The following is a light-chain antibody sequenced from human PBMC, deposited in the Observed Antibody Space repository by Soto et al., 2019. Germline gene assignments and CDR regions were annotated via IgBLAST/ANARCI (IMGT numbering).Light chain of an antibody. CDR2: GAS. J-gene: IGKJ4*01. V-gene: IGKV1-12*01. CDR1: QDITRW. CDR3: QQTNTFPRT. Sequence: DIQMTQSPSSVSGSVGDRVTIPCRASQDITRWLAWYQQKPGKAPKLLIYGASSLQSGVPSRFSGSGSETEFTLTISSLQPEDSATYYCQQTNTFPRTFGGGTKVDIK.